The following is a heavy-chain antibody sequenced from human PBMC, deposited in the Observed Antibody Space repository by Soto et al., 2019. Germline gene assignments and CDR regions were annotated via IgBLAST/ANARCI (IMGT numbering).Heavy chain of an antibody. CDR1: GGTFRSYA. CDR3: ASHSSSSIYYYGMDV. J-gene: IGHJ6*02. V-gene: IGHV1-69*13. CDR2: IIPIFGTA. D-gene: IGHD6-6*01. Sequence: GASVKVSCKASGGTFRSYAISWVRQAPGQGLEWMGGIIPIFGTANYAQKFQGRVTITADESTSTAYMELSSLRSEDTAVYYCASHSSSSIYYYGMDVWGQGTTVTVSS.